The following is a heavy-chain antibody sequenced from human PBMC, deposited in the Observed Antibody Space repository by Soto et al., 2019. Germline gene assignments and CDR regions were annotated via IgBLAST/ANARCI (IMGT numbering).Heavy chain of an antibody. Sequence: QVQLQESGPGLVKPSQTLSLTCTVSGGSISSGGYYWSWIRQHPGKGLEWIGYIYYSGSTYYNPSLKSRVTISVDTSKNQFSLKLSSVTAADTAGYYGARTSCSGGSCYKIDYWGQGTLVTVSS. D-gene: IGHD2-15*01. V-gene: IGHV4-31*03. CDR3: ARTSCSGGSCYKIDY. CDR2: IYYSGST. CDR1: GGSISSGGYY. J-gene: IGHJ4*02.